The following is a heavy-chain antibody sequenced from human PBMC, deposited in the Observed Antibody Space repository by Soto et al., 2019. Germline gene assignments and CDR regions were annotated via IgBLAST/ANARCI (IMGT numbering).Heavy chain of an antibody. D-gene: IGHD5-18*01. CDR3: AKDLGWRGTATVCYYYGMGE. Sequence: QPGGSLRLSCAASGFTFSSYAMSWVRQAPGKGLEWVSAISGSGGSTYYADSVKGRLTIARDTSKNTLYLRMNSVRAEDTGVYYCAKDLGWRGTATVCYYYGMGEWG. CDR1: GFTFSSYA. V-gene: IGHV3-23*01. J-gene: IGHJ6*01. CDR2: ISGSGGST.